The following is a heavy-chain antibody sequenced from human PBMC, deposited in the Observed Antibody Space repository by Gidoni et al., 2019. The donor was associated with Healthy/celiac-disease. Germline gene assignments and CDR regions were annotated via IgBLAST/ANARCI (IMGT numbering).Heavy chain of an antibody. CDR2: IYYSGST. J-gene: IGHJ3*02. D-gene: IGHD3-10*01. Sequence: QLRLQASGPGLVTPSESLSLTCTVAAGSISSSSYYWGWIRHPPRKGLEWIGSIYYSGSTYYTPSLQIRVTISVDTSKNHFSLKLSSVTAADTAVYYCATIRGVYAFDIWGQGTMVTVSS. V-gene: IGHV4-39*01. CDR1: AGSISSSSYY. CDR3: ATIRGVYAFDI.